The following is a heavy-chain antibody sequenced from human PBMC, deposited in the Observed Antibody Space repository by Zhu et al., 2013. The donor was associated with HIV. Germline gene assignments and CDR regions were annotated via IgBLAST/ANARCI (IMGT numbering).Heavy chain of an antibody. Sequence: QVQLVQSGAELKKPGASVKVSCKASGYTFGQNDINWLRQAPGQGLEWMGWVKVISGDTAYAHKFQGRVAMTRDTSISTAYMELTSLTPEDTAVYYCARGIGAVGDYWGQGTLVTVSS. D-gene: IGHD3-16*01. CDR1: GYTFGQND. CDR2: VKVISGDT. J-gene: IGHJ4*02. CDR3: ARGIGAVGDY. V-gene: IGHV1-8*01.